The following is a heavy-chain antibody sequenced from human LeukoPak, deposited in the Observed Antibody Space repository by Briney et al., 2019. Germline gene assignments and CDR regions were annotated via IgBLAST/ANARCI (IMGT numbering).Heavy chain of an antibody. J-gene: IGHJ3*02. Sequence: GGSLRLSCAASGFTFSSYGMHWVRQAPGKGLEWVAFIRYDGSNKYYADSVKGRFTISRDNSKNTLYLQMNSLRAEDTAVYYCARDLVVGYYGSGSPPDAFDIWGQGTMVTVSS. CDR2: IRYDGSNK. D-gene: IGHD3-10*01. V-gene: IGHV3-30*02. CDR3: ARDLVVGYYGSGSPPDAFDI. CDR1: GFTFSSYG.